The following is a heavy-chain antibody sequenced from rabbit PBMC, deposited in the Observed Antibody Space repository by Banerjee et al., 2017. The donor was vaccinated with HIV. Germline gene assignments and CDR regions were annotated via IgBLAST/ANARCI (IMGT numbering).Heavy chain of an antibody. V-gene: IGHV1S40*01. J-gene: IGHJ4*01. CDR3: ARGGTGGYGLNL. CDR2: IYAGSSGST. D-gene: IGHD3-1*01. CDR1: GFSFSSSYY. Sequence: QSLEESGGDLVKPGASLTLTCTASGFSFSSSYYMCWVRQAPGKGLEWIACIYAGSSGSTWYASWAKGRFTISKTSSTTVTLQVTSLTAADTATYFCARGGTGGYGLNLWGPGTLVTVS.